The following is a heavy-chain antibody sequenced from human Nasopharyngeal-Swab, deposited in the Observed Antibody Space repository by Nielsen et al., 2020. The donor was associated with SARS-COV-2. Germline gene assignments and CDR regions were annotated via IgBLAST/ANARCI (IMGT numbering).Heavy chain of an antibody. Sequence: GESLKISCKASGSGFSTSWIGWVRQRPGKGLEWMGIIYPRDSDTRYSPSFQGQVTISADKSISTAYLQWSSLKASDTAMYYCVRPEGVATSFKYYFQYGMDVWGQGTMVTVPS. CDR2: IYPRDSDT. V-gene: IGHV5-51*01. CDR1: GSGFSTSW. J-gene: IGHJ6*02. D-gene: IGHD5-12*01. CDR3: VRPEGVATSFKYYFQYGMDV.